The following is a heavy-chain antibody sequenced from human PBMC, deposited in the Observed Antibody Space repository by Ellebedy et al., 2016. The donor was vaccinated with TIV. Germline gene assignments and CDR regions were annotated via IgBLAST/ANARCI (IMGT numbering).Heavy chain of an antibody. Sequence: GESLKISXAASGFTLSSYSIHWVRQAPGKGLEWLANIIQDGSEKYYVDSVKGRFTISRDNAENSLYLQINSLRVEDTAVYYCAREGSGWNHLDYWGQGTLVTVSS. CDR2: IIQDGSEK. J-gene: IGHJ4*02. CDR3: AREGSGWNHLDY. CDR1: GFTLSSYS. D-gene: IGHD6-19*01. V-gene: IGHV3-7*01.